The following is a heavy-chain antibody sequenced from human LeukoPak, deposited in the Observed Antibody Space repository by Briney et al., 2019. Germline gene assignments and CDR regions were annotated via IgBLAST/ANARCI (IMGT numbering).Heavy chain of an antibody. V-gene: IGHV3-48*03. D-gene: IGHD3-10*01. CDR3: ARILGEGRAMVRGVIDY. CDR2: ISSSGSTI. CDR1: GFTCGIYE. J-gene: IGHJ4*02. Sequence: LPGGSLRLSCSASGFTCGIYEMKCVRQAPGEGVEGVSYISSSGSTIYYAHSVKGRFTISRDNGKNTMYLQMISMSAEDTAVYYCARILGEGRAMVRGVIDYWGQGTLVTVSS.